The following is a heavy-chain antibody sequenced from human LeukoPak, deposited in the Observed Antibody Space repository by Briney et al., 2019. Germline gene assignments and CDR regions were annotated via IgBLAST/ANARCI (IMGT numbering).Heavy chain of an antibody. CDR3: ARDDGSGSYYFDL. Sequence: PSETLSLTCTVSGGSISNYYWSWIRQPPGKGLEWIGYIYHSGSTYYNPSLKSRVTISVDRSKNQFSLKLSSVTAADTAVYYCARDDGSGSYYFDLWGRGTLVTVSS. J-gene: IGHJ2*01. D-gene: IGHD3-10*01. V-gene: IGHV4-59*12. CDR1: GGSISNYY. CDR2: IYHSGST.